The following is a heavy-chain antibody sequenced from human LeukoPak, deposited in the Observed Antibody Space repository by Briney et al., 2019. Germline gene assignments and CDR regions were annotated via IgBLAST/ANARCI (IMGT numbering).Heavy chain of an antibody. D-gene: IGHD2-2*01. V-gene: IGHV1-2*02. CDR3: ASISSQLYACDI. CDR1: GYTFIGYY. J-gene: IGHJ3*02. Sequence: AAVKVSCMGSGYTFIGYYMHWVRQAPGQGREWVGWINPNRGGTNYAQKFQGRVTMTRDTSISTAYMELRRRRSEDTAVYYCASISSQLYACDIWGQGTLVTVSS. CDR2: INPNRGGT.